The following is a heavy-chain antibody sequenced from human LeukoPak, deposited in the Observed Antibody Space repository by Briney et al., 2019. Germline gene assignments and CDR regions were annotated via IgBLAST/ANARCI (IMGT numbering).Heavy chain of an antibody. CDR1: GWIFACYG. D-gene: IGHD1-26*01. CDR3: ARDYYNDSEDTFDI. CDR2: VSGYDGST. Sequence: ASVKVSCKAAGWIFACYGISWVRQAPGQGLKWMGWVSGYDGSTNYAQNLKGRFTVTAETSKSTVYMELRSLRSEDTAIYYCARDYYNDSEDTFDIWGQGTMVTVSS. V-gene: IGHV1-18*01. J-gene: IGHJ3*02.